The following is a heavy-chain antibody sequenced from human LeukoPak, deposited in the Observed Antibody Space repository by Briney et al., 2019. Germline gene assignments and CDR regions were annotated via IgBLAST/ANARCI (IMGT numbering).Heavy chain of an antibody. CDR2: ISSSSSYI. J-gene: IGHJ4*02. Sequence: GGSLRLSCAASGFTFSSYSMNWVRQAPGKGLEWVSPISSSSSYIYYADSVKGRFTISRDNAKNSLYLQMNSLRAEDKAVYYCARRGRDYYDSSVGYWGQGTLVTVSS. CDR1: GFTFSSYS. V-gene: IGHV3-21*01. D-gene: IGHD3-22*01. CDR3: ARRGRDYYDSSVGY.